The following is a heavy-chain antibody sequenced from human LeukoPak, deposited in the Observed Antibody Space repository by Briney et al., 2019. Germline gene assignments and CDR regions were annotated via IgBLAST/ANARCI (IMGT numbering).Heavy chain of an antibody. Sequence: TGGSRRLSCAASESTFNTFGMHWVRQAPGKGLEWVAFRRYDGSNIYYADSVKGRFTISGDNSKKMLFLQMNSLRTEDTAVYYCSSLSNYGWGQGTLVTVSS. CDR2: RRYDGSNI. CDR1: ESTFNTFG. CDR3: SSLSNYG. V-gene: IGHV3-30*02. J-gene: IGHJ4*02. D-gene: IGHD4-11*01.